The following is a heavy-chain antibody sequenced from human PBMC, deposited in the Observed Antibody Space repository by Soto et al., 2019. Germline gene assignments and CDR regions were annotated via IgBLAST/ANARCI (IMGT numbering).Heavy chain of an antibody. CDR1: GGSISSGDYY. CDR3: AREAAARIERWFDS. J-gene: IGHJ5*01. Sequence: SETLSLTCTVSGGSISSGDYYWSWIRQPPGKGLEWIGYIYHTGSTHHNPSLKSRATISVDTSKNQFSLKLSSVTAADTAVYYCAREAAARIERWFDSWGQGTLVTVSS. D-gene: IGHD6-6*01. V-gene: IGHV4-30-4*01. CDR2: IYHTGST.